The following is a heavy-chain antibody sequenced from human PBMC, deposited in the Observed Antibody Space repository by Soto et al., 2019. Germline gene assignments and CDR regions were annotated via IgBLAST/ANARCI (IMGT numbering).Heavy chain of an antibody. V-gene: IGHV4-31*03. CDR1: GGSASSGGYY. CDR3: ARTYYYYYAMDV. Sequence: QVQLQESGPGLVKPSQTLSLTCTVSGGSASSGGYYWTWTRQQPGKGLEWIGYIYYSGTTYYNPPLKSRVTISVDTSKNQLSLKLSSVTAADTAVYYCARTYYYYYAMDVWGQGTMVTVSS. CDR2: IYYSGTT. J-gene: IGHJ6*02.